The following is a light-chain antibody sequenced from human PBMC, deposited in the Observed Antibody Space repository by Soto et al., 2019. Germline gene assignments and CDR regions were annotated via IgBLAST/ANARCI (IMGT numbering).Light chain of an antibody. CDR2: DDS. CDR1: SSDVGGYNY. Sequence: QSALTQPASVSGSPGQSITISCTGTSSDVGGYNYVSWYQQHPGKAPKLMIYDDSNRLSGVSNRFSGSKSGNTASLTISGLQAEDEADYYCSSYTSSSTLGVFGTGTKLTVL. V-gene: IGLV2-14*01. CDR3: SSYTSSSTLGV. J-gene: IGLJ1*01.